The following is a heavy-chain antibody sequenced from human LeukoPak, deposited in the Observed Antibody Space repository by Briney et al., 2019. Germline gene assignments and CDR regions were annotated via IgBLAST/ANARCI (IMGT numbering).Heavy chain of an antibody. D-gene: IGHD6-13*01. J-gene: IGHJ4*02. CDR2: FDPEDGET. CDR3: ATSNISSSWGDY. Sequence: AASVTVSCKVSGYTLTELSMHWVRQAPGKGLEWMGGFDPEDGETIYAQRFQGRVTMTEDTSTDTAYMELSSLRSEDTAVYYCATSNISSSWGDYWGQGTLVTVSS. V-gene: IGHV1-24*01. CDR1: GYTLTELS.